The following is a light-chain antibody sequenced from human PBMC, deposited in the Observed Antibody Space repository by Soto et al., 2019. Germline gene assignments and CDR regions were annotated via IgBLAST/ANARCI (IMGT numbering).Light chain of an antibody. J-gene: IGKJ1*01. V-gene: IGKV4-1*01. CDR2: WAS. CDR3: QQCYTTPVT. CDR1: QTVLHGSNY. Sequence: DIVMTQSPDSLSVSLGERATINCKSSQTVLHGSNYLAWYQQRAGQPPKLLIYWASTRESGVPDRFSGSGSGTDFTLTISSLQAEDVAVYYCQQCYTTPVTFGQGTKVEI.